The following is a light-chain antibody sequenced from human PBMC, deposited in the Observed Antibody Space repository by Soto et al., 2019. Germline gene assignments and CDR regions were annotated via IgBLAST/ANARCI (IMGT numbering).Light chain of an antibody. J-gene: IGKJ2*01. CDR3: QQDNNWPPVT. V-gene: IGKV3-15*01. CDR2: GSS. Sequence: EIVMTQSPATLSVSPGERATLSCRASQSVSSNLAWYQQKPCQALRLLIYGSSTMATGIPASFSGSGSGTEFTLTISSLQSEDFAVYYCQQDNNWPPVTFGQGTKLEIK. CDR1: QSVSSN.